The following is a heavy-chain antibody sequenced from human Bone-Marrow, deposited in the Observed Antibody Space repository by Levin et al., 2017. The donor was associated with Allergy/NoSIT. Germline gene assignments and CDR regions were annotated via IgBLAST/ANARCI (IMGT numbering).Heavy chain of an antibody. CDR3: ARTATPDIVVVPAAWGYYGMDV. CDR1: GFTFSSYS. J-gene: IGHJ6*02. V-gene: IGHV3-21*01. D-gene: IGHD2-2*01. Sequence: TGGSLRLSCAASGFTFSSYSMNWVRQAPGKGLEWVSSISSSSSYIYYADSVKGRFTISRDNAKNSLYLQMNSLRAEDTAVYYCARTATPDIVVVPAAWGYYGMDVWGQGTTVTVSS. CDR2: ISSSSSYI.